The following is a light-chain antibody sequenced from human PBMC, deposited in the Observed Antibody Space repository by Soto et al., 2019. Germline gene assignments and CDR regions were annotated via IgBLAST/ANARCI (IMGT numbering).Light chain of an antibody. Sequence: EIVLTQSPGTLSLSPGERATLSCRASQSVSSSYLAWYQQKPGQAPRLLIYGASSRATGIPDRFSGSGSGTDFTLIISRLEPEDFAVYYCQQYGSSLRVTFGQGTRLEIK. J-gene: IGKJ5*01. CDR1: QSVSSSY. CDR3: QQYGSSLRVT. V-gene: IGKV3-20*01. CDR2: GAS.